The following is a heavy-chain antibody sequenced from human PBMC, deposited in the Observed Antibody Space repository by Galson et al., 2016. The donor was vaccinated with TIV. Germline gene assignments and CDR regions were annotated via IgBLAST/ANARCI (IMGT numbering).Heavy chain of an antibody. CDR3: SRPGSDFLSFHY. D-gene: IGHD3-3*01. Sequence: SLRLSCAASEFTLSSYAINWVRQAPGKGLEWVAVISSDGNHKYYADSIKGRFTISRDNSKNMVYLQMNSLRPEDTAVYYCSRPGSDFLSFHYWGQGTLVTVSS. CDR2: ISSDGNHK. CDR1: EFTLSSYA. V-gene: IGHV3-30*04. J-gene: IGHJ4*02.